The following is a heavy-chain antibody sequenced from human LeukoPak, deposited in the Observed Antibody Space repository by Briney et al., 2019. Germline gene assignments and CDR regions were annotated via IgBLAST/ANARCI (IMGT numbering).Heavy chain of an antibody. D-gene: IGHD2-2*01. CDR3: ARNLDIVVVPAAQEDAFDI. J-gene: IGHJ3*02. V-gene: IGHV4-39*07. CDR1: GGSISSSSYY. Sequence: PSETLSLTCTVSGGSISSSSYYWGWIRQPPGKGLEWIGSIYYSGSTYYNPSLKSRVTISVDTSKNQFSLKLSSVTAADTAVYYCARNLDIVVVPAAQEDAFDIWGQGTMVTVSS. CDR2: IYYSGST.